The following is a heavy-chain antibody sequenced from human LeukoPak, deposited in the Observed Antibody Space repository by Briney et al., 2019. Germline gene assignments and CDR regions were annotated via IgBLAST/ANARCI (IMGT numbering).Heavy chain of an antibody. CDR1: GYTFTGYY. J-gene: IGHJ4*02. CDR3: ARALAAAGTGLFDY. Sequence: ASVKVSCKASGYTFTGYYMHWVRQAPGQGLEWMGWINPNSGGTNYAQKFQGRVTMTRDTSISTAYMELSRLRSDDTAVYYCARALAAAGTGLFDYWGQGTLVTVSS. CDR2: INPNSGGT. D-gene: IGHD6-13*01. V-gene: IGHV1-2*02.